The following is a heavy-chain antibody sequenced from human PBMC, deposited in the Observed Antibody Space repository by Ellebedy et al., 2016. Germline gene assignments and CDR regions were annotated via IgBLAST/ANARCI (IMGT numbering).Heavy chain of an antibody. CDR3: ARGGPSSFLGWFDP. J-gene: IGHJ5*02. CDR2: LNPNSVGT. CDR1: GYTFSDYY. Sequence: ASVKVSCKASGYTFSDYYIHWVRQAPGQGLEWMGWLNPNSVGTTYAQKFQGKVTMTRDTSISTAYMELNRLRSDDTAVYYCARGGPSSFLGWFDPWGQGTLVNVSS. D-gene: IGHD6-6*01. V-gene: IGHV1-2*02.